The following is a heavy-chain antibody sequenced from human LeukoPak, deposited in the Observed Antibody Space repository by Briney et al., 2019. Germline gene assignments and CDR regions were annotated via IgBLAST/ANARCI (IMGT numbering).Heavy chain of an antibody. CDR1: GGSISSGGYY. J-gene: IGHJ4*02. CDR3: ARALHNRSAQLDY. CDR2: IYSTGST. Sequence: SETLSLTCTVSGGSISSGGYYWSWIRQPAGKGLEYLGRIYSTGSTNFNPSLRSRVTISVDTSKNHFSLKLSSVTAADTAVYYCARALHNRSAQLDYWGQGTLVTVSS. V-gene: IGHV4-61*02. D-gene: IGHD1-14*01.